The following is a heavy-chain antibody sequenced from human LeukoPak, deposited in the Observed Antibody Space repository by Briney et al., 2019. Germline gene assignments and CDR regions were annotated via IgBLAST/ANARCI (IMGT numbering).Heavy chain of an antibody. CDR2: INYSGST. CDR1: GGSISSDNYQ. J-gene: IGHJ5*02. V-gene: IGHV4-30-4*01. Sequence: SETLSHTCTVSGGSISSDNYQWSWIRQPPGKGLEWIGYINYSGSTYYNPSLKSRVTISVDTSKNHFSLRLSSVTAADTAVYYCARYGSGSTWFDPWGQGTLVTVSS. CDR3: ARYGSGSTWFDP. D-gene: IGHD3-10*01.